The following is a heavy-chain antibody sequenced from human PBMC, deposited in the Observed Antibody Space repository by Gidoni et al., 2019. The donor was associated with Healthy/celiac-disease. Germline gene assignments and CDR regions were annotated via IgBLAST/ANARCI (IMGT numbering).Heavy chain of an antibody. Sequence: QLQLQESGPGLVKPSETLSLTCTVSGGSISSSSYYWGWIRQPPGKGLEWIGSIYYSGSTYYNPSLKSRVTISVDTAKNQFALKLSSVTAADTAVYYCATIPGIAVGEYYFDYWGQGTLVTVSS. J-gene: IGHJ4*02. CDR3: ATIPGIAVGEYYFDY. D-gene: IGHD6-19*01. CDR1: GGSISSSSYY. CDR2: IYYSGST. V-gene: IGHV4-39*07.